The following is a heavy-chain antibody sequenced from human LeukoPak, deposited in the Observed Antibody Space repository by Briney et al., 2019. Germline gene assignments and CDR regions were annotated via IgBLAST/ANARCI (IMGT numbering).Heavy chain of an antibody. Sequence: ESGPTLVNPTQTLMLTCTFSGFSLSTSGVGVGWIRQPPGKALEWLALIYWDDDKRYSPSLKSRLTITKDTSKNQVVLTMTNMDPVDTATYYCARILLRYFDWLLNFDYWGQGTLVTVSS. J-gene: IGHJ4*02. CDR2: IYWDDDK. CDR3: ARILLRYFDWLLNFDY. D-gene: IGHD3-9*01. V-gene: IGHV2-5*02. CDR1: GFSLSTSGVG.